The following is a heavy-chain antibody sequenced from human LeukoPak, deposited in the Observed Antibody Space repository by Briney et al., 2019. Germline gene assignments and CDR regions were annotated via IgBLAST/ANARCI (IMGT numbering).Heavy chain of an antibody. D-gene: IGHD3-9*01. CDR3: VRVAYDVLTGYENYYDY. Sequence: PGGSLRLSCATSGFTLSGYSMNWVRQAPGKGLEWVSSISSSSSYIYYADSMKGRITISRDNARNSLYLEMNSLSAEDTAVYYCVRVAYDVLTGYENYYDYWGQGTLVTVSS. V-gene: IGHV3-21*01. J-gene: IGHJ4*02. CDR2: ISSSSSYI. CDR1: GFTLSGYS.